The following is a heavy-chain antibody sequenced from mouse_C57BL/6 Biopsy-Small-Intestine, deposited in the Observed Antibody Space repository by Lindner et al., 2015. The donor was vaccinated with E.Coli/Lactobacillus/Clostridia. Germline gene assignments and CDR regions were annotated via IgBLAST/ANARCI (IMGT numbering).Heavy chain of an antibody. V-gene: IGHV1-81*01. D-gene: IGHD4-1*01. CDR3: ARNWDGDY. CDR2: IYPRSGNT. CDR1: GYTFTISG. Sequence: VQLQESGAELARPGASVKLSCKASGYTFTISGISWVKQRTGQGLECIGEIYPRSGNTYYNEKFKGKATLTADKSSSTAYMELRSLTSEDSAVYFCARNWDGDYWGQGTTLTVSS. J-gene: IGHJ2*01.